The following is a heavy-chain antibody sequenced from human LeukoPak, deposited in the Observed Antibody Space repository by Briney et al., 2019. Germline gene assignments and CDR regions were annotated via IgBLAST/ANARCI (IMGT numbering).Heavy chain of an antibody. J-gene: IGHJ6*03. D-gene: IGHD3-10*01. CDR3: ARLPAGSSYYYYYMDV. CDR1: GYKFSNYW. CDR2: IYPGDSDT. Sequence: GESLKISCKASGYKFSNYWIVWVRQMPGKGLEWMGIIYPGDSDTAYGPSFQDRVTISADKSNNTALLHLSSLRASDTAMYYCARLPAGSSYYYYYMDVWGKGTTVTVSS. V-gene: IGHV5-51*01.